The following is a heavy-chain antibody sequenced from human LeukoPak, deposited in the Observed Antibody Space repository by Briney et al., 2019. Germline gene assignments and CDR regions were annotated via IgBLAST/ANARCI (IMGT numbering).Heavy chain of an antibody. CDR1: GGSISSSSYY. CDR3: ARSRSSGDYVDYFDY. CDR2: IYYSGST. J-gene: IGHJ4*02. D-gene: IGHD4-17*01. V-gene: IGHV4-39*07. Sequence: KSSETLSLTCTVSGGSISSSSYYWGWIRQPPGKGLEWIGSIYYSGSTYYNPSLKSRVTISVDTSKNQFSLKLSSVTAADTAVYYCARSRSSGDYVDYFDYWGQGTLVTVSS.